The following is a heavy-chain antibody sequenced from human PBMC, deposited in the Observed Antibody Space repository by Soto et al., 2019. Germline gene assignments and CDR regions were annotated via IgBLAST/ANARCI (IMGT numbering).Heavy chain of an antibody. CDR2: INPNSGGT. Sequence: ASVKVSCKASGYTFTGYYMHWVRQAPGQGLEWMGWINPNSGGTNYAQKFQGWVTMTRDTSISTAYMELSRLRSDDTAVYYCARVNGYCSSTSCWENWFDPWGQGTLVTVSS. CDR3: ARVNGYCSSTSCWENWFDP. V-gene: IGHV1-2*04. D-gene: IGHD2-2*03. J-gene: IGHJ5*02. CDR1: GYTFTGYY.